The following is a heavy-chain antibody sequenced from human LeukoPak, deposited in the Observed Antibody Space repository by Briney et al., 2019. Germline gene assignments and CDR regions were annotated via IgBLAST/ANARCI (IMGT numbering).Heavy chain of an antibody. D-gene: IGHD3-22*01. CDR1: GGSISSSSYY. V-gene: IGHV4-39*01. J-gene: IGHJ1*01. CDR2: IYYSGST. Sequence: SETLSLTCTVSGGSISSSSYYWGWIRQPPGKGLEWIGSIYYSGSTYYNPSLKSRATISVDTSKNQFSLKLSSVTAADTAVYYCARGSNYYYDSSGYYAQGAEYFQHWGQGTLVTVSS. CDR3: ARGSNYYYDSSGYYAQGAEYFQH.